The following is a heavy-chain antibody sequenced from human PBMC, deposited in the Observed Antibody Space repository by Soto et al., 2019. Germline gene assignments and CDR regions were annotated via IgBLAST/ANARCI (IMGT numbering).Heavy chain of an antibody. CDR2: INPHGGST. Sequence: GASVKVSCKAPRDTFTSYYINWVRQAPEQGLEWMGVINPHGGSTAYAQKFKGRVTLTRDTSASTVYMEVSSLTSEDTATYYCARSSGGNFGIIIEGTNWFAPWGQGTLVTVSS. J-gene: IGHJ5*02. V-gene: IGHV1-46*01. CDR3: ARSSGGNFGIIIEGTNWFAP. D-gene: IGHD1-26*01. CDR1: RDTFTSYY.